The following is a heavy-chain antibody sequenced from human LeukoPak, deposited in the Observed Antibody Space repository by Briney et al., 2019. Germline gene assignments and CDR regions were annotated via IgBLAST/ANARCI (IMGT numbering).Heavy chain of an antibody. CDR1: GLTVSANY. CDR3: ARDRRYCSGDNCYSGVDY. Sequence: HPGGSLRLSCVASGLTVSANYMTWVRQAPGEGLDWVSVMYSGGYIYYADSVKGRFTISRDNSKNTVYLQMNSLRVEDSAVYYCARDRRYCSGDNCYSGVDYWGQGTRVIVSS. J-gene: IGHJ4*02. V-gene: IGHV3-53*01. D-gene: IGHD2-15*01. CDR2: MYSGGYI.